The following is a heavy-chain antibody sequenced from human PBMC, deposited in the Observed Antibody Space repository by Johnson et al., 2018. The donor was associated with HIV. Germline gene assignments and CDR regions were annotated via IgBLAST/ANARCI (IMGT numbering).Heavy chain of an antibody. CDR2: ISYDGSNK. Sequence: QVQLVESGGGVVQPGRSLRLSCAASGFTFSNYGMHWVRQAPGRGLEWVADISYDGSNKYYADSVKGRFTISRDNSKNTLYLQMNSLRAEDTAVYYCATFDAFDIWGQGTMVTVSS. CDR3: ATFDAFDI. V-gene: IGHV3-30*03. J-gene: IGHJ3*02. CDR1: GFTFSNYG.